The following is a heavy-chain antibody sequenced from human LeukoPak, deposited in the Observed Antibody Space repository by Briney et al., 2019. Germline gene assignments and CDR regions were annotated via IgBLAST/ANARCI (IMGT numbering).Heavy chain of an antibody. CDR3: ARANDFHNWFDS. CDR2: VNHSGGT. CDR1: GGSFSGYY. J-gene: IGHJ5*01. Sequence: SETLSLTCAVYGGSFSGYYWSWIRQPPGRGLEWIGEVNHSGGTNYSPSLKSRVTVSVDASKNQFSLKVRSLTAADTAVYYCARANDFHNWFDSWGREPWSPSPQ. D-gene: IGHD3/OR15-3a*01. V-gene: IGHV4-34*01.